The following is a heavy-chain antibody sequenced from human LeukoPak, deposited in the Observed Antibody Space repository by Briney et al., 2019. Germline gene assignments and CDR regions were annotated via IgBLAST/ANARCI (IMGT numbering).Heavy chain of an antibody. V-gene: IGHV4-39*07. J-gene: IGHJ6*03. CDR3: ARVNGGSYYGNYYYYMDV. CDR2: IYYSGNT. D-gene: IGHD1-26*01. Sequence: SETLSLTCTVSGGLISSSRYYWGWIRQPPGKGLEWIGSIYYSGNTYYNPSLKSRVTISVDTSKHQFSLKLSSVTAADTAVYYCARVNGGSYYGNYYYYMDVWGKGTTVTVSS. CDR1: GGLISSSRYY.